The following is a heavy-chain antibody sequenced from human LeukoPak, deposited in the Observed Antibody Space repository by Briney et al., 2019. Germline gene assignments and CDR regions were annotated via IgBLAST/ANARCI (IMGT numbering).Heavy chain of an antibody. CDR2: IYYSGST. D-gene: IGHD5-24*01. J-gene: IGHJ4*02. CDR1: GGSISSYY. CDR3: ARGGDGYNNYGVDY. Sequence: SETLSLTCLVSGGSISSYYWSWIRQPPGKGLEWIGHIYYSGSTNYNPSLKSRVTISVDTSKNQFSLKLSSVTAADTAVYYCARGGDGYNNYGVDYWGQGTLVTVSS. V-gene: IGHV4-59*01.